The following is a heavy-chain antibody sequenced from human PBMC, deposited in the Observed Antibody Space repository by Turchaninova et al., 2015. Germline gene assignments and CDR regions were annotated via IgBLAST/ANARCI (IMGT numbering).Heavy chain of an antibody. V-gene: IGHV4-4*02. CDR3: ARRGYYGAGSYYAPLEY. CDR2: VYHSGST. CDR1: GDSISSSYW. J-gene: IGHJ4*02. Sequence: QVRLQESGPGLVKPSGTLSLTCAVSGDSISSSYWWSWVRQPPGKGLDWIGEVYHSGSTNYNPSLRGRLTISVDRAGHQFSLVLNAGTAADTAVYYCARRGYYGAGSYYAPLEYWSQGTLVTVSS. D-gene: IGHD3-10*01.